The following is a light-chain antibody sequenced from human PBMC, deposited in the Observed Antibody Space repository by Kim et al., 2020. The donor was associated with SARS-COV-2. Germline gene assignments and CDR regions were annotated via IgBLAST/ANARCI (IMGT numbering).Light chain of an antibody. CDR2: ENY. J-gene: IGLJ1*01. CDR1: RSNIGSNY. CDR3: AAWDDSLSVHYV. Sequence: QRVTISCSGSRSNIGSNYVYWYQQLPGAAPKLLIYENYQRPSGVPDRFSGSNSGTSASLAISGLRSEDEAHYYCAAWDDSLSVHYVFGTGTKVTVL. V-gene: IGLV1-47*01.